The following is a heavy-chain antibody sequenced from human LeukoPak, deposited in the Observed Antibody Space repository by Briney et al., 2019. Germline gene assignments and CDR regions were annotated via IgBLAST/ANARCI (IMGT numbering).Heavy chain of an antibody. J-gene: IGHJ6*03. CDR1: GDSISSGSYY. CDR2: IYTSGST. D-gene: IGHD2/OR15-2a*01. CDR3: AREIVAYYYDYYMDV. Sequence: SETLSLTCTVSGDSISSGSYYWSWIRQPAGKGLEWIAHIYTSGSTNYNPSLKSRVTISVDTSKNQFSLKLSSVTAADTAVYYCAREIVAYYYDYYMDVWGKGTTVTISS. V-gene: IGHV4-61*09.